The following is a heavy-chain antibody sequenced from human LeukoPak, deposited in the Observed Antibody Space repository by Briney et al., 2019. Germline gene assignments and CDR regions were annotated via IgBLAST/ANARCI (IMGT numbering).Heavy chain of an antibody. J-gene: IGHJ4*02. V-gene: IGHV4-59*01. CDR3: ARHVSATLGYFDY. D-gene: IGHD2-15*01. CDR2: IYYSGST. CDR1: GGSISSYY. Sequence: PSETLSLTCTVSGGSISSYYWSWIRQPPGKGLEWIGYIYYSGSTNYNPSLKSRVTISVDTSKNQFSLKLSSVTAADTAVYYYARHVSATLGYFDYWGQGTLVTVSS.